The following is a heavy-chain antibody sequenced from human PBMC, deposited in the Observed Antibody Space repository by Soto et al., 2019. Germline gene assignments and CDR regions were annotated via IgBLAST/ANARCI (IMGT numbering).Heavy chain of an antibody. V-gene: IGHV3-15*07. CDR1: GFTFSNAW. CDR3: TTQTQSGSYYVDYYYYGMDV. J-gene: IGHJ6*02. CDR2: IKSKTDGGTT. Sequence: GGSLRLSCAASGFTFSNAWMNWVRQAPGKGLEWVGRIKSKTDGGTTDYAAPVKGRFTISRDDSKNTLYLQMNSLKTEDTAVYYCTTQTQSGSYYVDYYYYGMDVWGQGTTVTVSS. D-gene: IGHD1-26*01.